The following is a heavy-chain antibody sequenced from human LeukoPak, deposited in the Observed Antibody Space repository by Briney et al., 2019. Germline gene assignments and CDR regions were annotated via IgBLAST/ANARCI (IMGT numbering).Heavy chain of an antibody. V-gene: IGHV4-34*01. CDR1: GGSFSGYY. Sequence: PSETLSLTCAVYGGSFSGYYWSWIRQPPGKGLEWIGEINHSGSTNYNPSLKSRVTISVDTSKNQFSLKLSSVTAADTAVYYCARGRYYDSSGRDYFDYWGQGTLVTVSS. D-gene: IGHD3-22*01. CDR3: ARGRYYDSSGRDYFDY. J-gene: IGHJ4*02. CDR2: INHSGST.